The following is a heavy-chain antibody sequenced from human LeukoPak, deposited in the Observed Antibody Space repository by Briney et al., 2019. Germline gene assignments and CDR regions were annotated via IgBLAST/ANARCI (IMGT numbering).Heavy chain of an antibody. CDR3: ARLSTVTAHHYFDY. V-gene: IGHV2-70*11. D-gene: IGHD4-17*01. J-gene: IGHJ4*02. CDR1: GFSLSTSGMC. Sequence: SGPTLVNPTQTLTLTCTFSGFSLSTSGMCVSWIRQPPGKALEWLARIDWDDDKYYSTSLKTRLIISKDTSKNQVVLTMTNMDPVDTATYYCARLSTVTAHHYFDYWGQGTLVTVSS. CDR2: IDWDDDK.